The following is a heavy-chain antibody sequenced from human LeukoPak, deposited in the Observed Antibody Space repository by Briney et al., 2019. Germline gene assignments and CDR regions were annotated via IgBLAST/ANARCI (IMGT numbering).Heavy chain of an antibody. J-gene: IGHJ2*01. CDR3: AREGRYGYNYYWYFDL. Sequence: GGSLRLSCAASGFTFSSYSVHWVRQASGKGLEWVSSISSSSTYIYYADSVKGRFTISRDNAKNSLSLQMNSLRAEDTAVYYCAREGRYGYNYYWYFDLWGRGTLVTVSS. CDR2: ISSSSTYI. D-gene: IGHD5-24*01. V-gene: IGHV3-21*01. CDR1: GFTFSSYS.